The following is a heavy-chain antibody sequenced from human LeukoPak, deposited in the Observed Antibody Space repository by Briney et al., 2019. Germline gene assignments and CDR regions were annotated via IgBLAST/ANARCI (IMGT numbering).Heavy chain of an antibody. D-gene: IGHD5-12*01. CDR3: ARDHGYAFDY. V-gene: IGHV3-23*01. CDR2: IGSDNKP. J-gene: IGHJ4*02. Sequence: GGSLRLSCAASGFIFSGFDMNWVRQAPGKGLEWVSSIGSDNKPHYSESVKGRFAISRDNSKSMLFLQLNSLRAEDTALYYCARDHGYAFDYWGQGTLVTVSS. CDR1: GFIFSGFD.